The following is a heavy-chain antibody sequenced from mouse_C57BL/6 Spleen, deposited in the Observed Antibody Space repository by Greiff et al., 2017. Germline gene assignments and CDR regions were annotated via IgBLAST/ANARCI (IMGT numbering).Heavy chain of an antibody. CDR2: IDPNSGGT. V-gene: IGHV1-72*01. CDR1: GYTFTSYW. J-gene: IGHJ2*01. Sequence: QVQLQQPGAEPVKPGASVKLSCKASGYTFTSYWMHWVKQRPGRGLEWIGRIDPNSGGTKYNEKYKSKATLTVDKPSSTAYMQLSSLTSEDSAVYYCARWDIYDGYLLYFDYWGQGTTLTVSS. CDR3: ARWDIYDGYLLYFDY. D-gene: IGHD2-3*01.